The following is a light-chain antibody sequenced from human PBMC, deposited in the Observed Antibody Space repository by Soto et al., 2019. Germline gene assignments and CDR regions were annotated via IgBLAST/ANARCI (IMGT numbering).Light chain of an antibody. Sequence: IQMTQSPSSMSASVGDRVTITCQASQDISNYLNWYQQKPGKAPKLLIYDASTLQSGVPSRFSVSGSGTDFTLTISSLQPEDFATYYCQQLSSYPLTFGPGTKVDIK. CDR2: DAS. V-gene: IGKV1-9*01. CDR3: QQLSSYPLT. CDR1: QDISNY. J-gene: IGKJ3*01.